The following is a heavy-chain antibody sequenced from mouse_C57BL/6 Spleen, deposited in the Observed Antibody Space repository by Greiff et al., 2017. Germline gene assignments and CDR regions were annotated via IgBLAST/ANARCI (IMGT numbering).Heavy chain of an antibody. CDR3: AGVFITTVVDYFDY. CDR2: IQPNSGST. Sequence: VKLQQPGAELVKPGASVKLSCKASGYTFTSYWMHWVKQRPGQGLEWIGMIQPNSGSTNYNEKFKSKATLTVDKSSSTAYMQLSSLTSEDSAVYYCAGVFITTVVDYFDYWGQGTTLTVSS. J-gene: IGHJ2*01. CDR1: GYTFTSYW. V-gene: IGHV1-64*01. D-gene: IGHD1-1*01.